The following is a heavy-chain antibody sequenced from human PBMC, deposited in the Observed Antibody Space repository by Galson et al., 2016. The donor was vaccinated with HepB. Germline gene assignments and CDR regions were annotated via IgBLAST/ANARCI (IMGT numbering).Heavy chain of an antibody. CDR2: ITYVESDK. CDR1: GFSFSTYA. CDR3: AKDLFGSGSFLEY. V-gene: IGHV3-30*02. D-gene: IGHD1-26*01. Sequence: SLRLSCAASGFSFSTYAMHWVRQAPGKGLEWVAFITYVESDKDYADSVKGRFTISRDESKNTLYLQMNSLRAEETAVYYCAKDLFGSGSFLEYWGQGTLVTVSS. J-gene: IGHJ4*02.